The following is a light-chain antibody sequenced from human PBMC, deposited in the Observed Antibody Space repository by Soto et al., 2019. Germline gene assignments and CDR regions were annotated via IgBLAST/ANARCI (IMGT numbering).Light chain of an antibody. CDR2: KAS. V-gene: IGKV1-5*03. J-gene: IGKJ1*01. Sequence: DIQMTQSPSTLSASVGDRVTNTCRARQSISSWFAWYQQKPGKAPKLLIYKASSLESGVPSRFSGSGSGTEFTLTFSSLQPDDFATYYCQQYNSYSRTFGQGTKVDIK. CDR1: QSISSW. CDR3: QQYNSYSRT.